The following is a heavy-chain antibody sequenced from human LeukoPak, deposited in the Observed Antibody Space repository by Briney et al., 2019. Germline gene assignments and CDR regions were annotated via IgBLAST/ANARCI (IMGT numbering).Heavy chain of an antibody. D-gene: IGHD2-8*01. CDR1: GYAFISYC. J-gene: IGHJ4*02. CDR2: ISAYNGNT. Sequence: ASVKVSCKASGYAFISYCISWVRQAPGQGLEWMGWISAYNGNTNYVQKLQGRVTMTTDTSTSTAYMELRSLRSDDTAVYYCARAGRPLYHDYWGQGTLVTASS. V-gene: IGHV1-18*01. CDR3: ARAGRPLYHDY.